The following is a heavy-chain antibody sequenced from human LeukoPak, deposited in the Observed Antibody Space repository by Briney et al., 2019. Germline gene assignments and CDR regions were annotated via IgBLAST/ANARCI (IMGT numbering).Heavy chain of an antibody. J-gene: IGHJ4*02. CDR3: ASVRRDGYPFDY. D-gene: IGHD5-24*01. Sequence: ASETLSLTCTVSSGSISTSNYYWGWVRQPPGKALEWIGYIYYIGSTNYNPSLKSRVTISVDTSKNQFSLKLSSVTAADTAVYYCASVRRDGYPFDYWGQGTLVTVSS. CDR1: SGSISTSNYY. V-gene: IGHV4-61*05. CDR2: IYYIGST.